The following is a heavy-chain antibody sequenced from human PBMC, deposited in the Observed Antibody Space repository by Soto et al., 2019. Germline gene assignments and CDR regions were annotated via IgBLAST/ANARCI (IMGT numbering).Heavy chain of an antibody. CDR1: GFTFDDYT. CDR3: FFDRAAAGLYYYYYGMDV. J-gene: IGHJ6*02. D-gene: IGHD6-13*01. Sequence: GGSLRLSCAASGFTFDDYTMHWVRQAPGKGLEWVSRINSDGSSTSYADSVKGRFTISRDNAKNTLYLQMNSLRAEDTAVYYCFFDRAAAGLYYYYYGMDVWGQGTTVTVSS. V-gene: IGHV3-74*01. CDR2: INSDGSST.